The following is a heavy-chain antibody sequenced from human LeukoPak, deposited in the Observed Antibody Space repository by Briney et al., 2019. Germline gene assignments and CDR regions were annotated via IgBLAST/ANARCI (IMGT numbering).Heavy chain of an antibody. Sequence: SETLSLTCTVSGGSISTYYWSCIRQPPGKGLEWIGYISFSGSTNYNPSLKSRVTMSVDTSKNQFSLKLNSVTAADTAVYYCARGLGQLWSGYYTVDYWGQGTLVTVSS. J-gene: IGHJ4*02. V-gene: IGHV4-59*01. CDR1: GGSISTYY. CDR2: ISFSGST. CDR3: ARGLGQLWSGYYTVDY. D-gene: IGHD3-3*01.